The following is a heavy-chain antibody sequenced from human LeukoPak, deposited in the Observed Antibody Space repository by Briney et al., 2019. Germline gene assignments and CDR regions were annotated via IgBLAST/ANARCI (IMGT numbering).Heavy chain of an antibody. D-gene: IGHD2-2*01. J-gene: IGHJ4*02. CDR3: TSYFYCSTTSCSFDY. CDR1: GITFSNAW. V-gene: IGHV3-15*01. CDR2: IKSKTDGGTT. Sequence: GGALRLFWAASGITFSNAWMSLVRQAPGKGPEWVGRIKSKTDGGTTDYAAPVKGRFTISRDDSKNTLYLQMNSLKTEDTAVYYCTSYFYCSTTSCSFDYWGQGTLVTVSS.